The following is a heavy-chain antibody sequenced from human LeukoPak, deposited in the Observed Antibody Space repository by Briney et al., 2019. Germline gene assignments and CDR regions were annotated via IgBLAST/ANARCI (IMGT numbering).Heavy chain of an antibody. J-gene: IGHJ5*02. CDR1: GFTFSSYW. CDR2: KKQDGSEK. CDR3: ARAANYIVVVPTAIPNWFDP. D-gene: IGHD2-2*01. V-gene: IGHV3-7*01. Sequence: PGGSLRLSCAASGFTFSSYWMSWVRQAPGKGLEWVANKKQDGSEKYYVDSVKGRFTISRDNAKNSLYLQMNSLRAEDTAVYYCARAANYIVVVPTAIPNWFDPWGQGTLVTVSS.